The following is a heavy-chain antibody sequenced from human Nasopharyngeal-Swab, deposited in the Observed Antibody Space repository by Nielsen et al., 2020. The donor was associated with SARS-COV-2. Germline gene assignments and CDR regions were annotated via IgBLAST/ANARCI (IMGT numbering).Heavy chain of an antibody. CDR2: ISYDGSNK. J-gene: IGHJ3*02. Sequence: GESLKISCAASGFTFSSYGMHWVRQAPGKGLEWVAVISYDGSNKYYADSVKGRFTISRDNSKNTLYLQMNSLRAEDTAVYYRAKDQFSIFGEDAFDIWGQGTMVTVSS. V-gene: IGHV3-30*18. CDR3: AKDQFSIFGEDAFDI. D-gene: IGHD3-3*01. CDR1: GFTFSSYG.